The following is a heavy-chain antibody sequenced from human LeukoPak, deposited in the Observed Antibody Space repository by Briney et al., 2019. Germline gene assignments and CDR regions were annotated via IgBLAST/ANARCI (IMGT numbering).Heavy chain of an antibody. J-gene: IGHJ3*02. CDR2: IYPGDSDT. D-gene: IGHD7-27*01. V-gene: IGHV5-51*01. Sequence: KHGESLKISCKGSGYRFTTYWIGWVRQMPGKGLEWMGTIYPGDSDTRYSPSFQGQVTISADKSITTAYLQWNSLKASDTAMYYCARQTGDNAFDIWGRGTMVTVSS. CDR1: GYRFTTYW. CDR3: ARQTGDNAFDI.